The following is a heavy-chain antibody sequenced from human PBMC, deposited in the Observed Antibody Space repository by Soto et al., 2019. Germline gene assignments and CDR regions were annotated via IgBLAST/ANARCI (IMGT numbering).Heavy chain of an antibody. CDR2: IYYSGST. Sequence: QVQLQESGPGLVKPSETLSLTCTVSGGSISSYYWSWIRQPAGKGLEWIGYIYYSGSTNYNPALESRVTISVDTSKNQSSLKLSSVTAADTAVYYCARRYGGTLDCWGQGTLVTVSS. V-gene: IGHV4-59*08. J-gene: IGHJ4*02. CDR1: GGSISSYY. D-gene: IGHD4-17*01. CDR3: ARRYGGTLDC.